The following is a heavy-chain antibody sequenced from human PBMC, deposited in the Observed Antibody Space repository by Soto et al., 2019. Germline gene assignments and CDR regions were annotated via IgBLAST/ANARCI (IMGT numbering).Heavy chain of an antibody. Sequence: QVQLVESGGAVVKPGRSLRLPWAPPEFTFSSYAMHGVGKAPARGRGGGAFLWYDGSNKYYANSVKGRFTISRDNSKNTLYLQMNSLRAEDTAVYYCARVSAVAGNPYFDYWGQGTLVTVSS. CDR2: LWYDGSNK. CDR1: EFTFSSYA. D-gene: IGHD6-19*01. CDR3: ARVSAVAGNPYFDY. J-gene: IGHJ4*02. V-gene: IGHV3-33*01.